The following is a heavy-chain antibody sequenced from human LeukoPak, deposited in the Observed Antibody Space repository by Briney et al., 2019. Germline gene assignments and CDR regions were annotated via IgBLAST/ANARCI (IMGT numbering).Heavy chain of an antibody. CDR1: GFSFEAYG. CDR3: TRVTSWRTGFDY. D-gene: IGHD1-1*01. CDR2: ITWNSDDM. Sequence: GRSLGLSCAASGFSFEAYGMYWVRQAPGKGLEWVSGITWNSDDMGYADSVKGRFTISRDNAKNCLYLQMNSLTVEDTASYYCTRVTSWRTGFDYWGQGTLVTVSS. J-gene: IGHJ4*02. V-gene: IGHV3-9*01.